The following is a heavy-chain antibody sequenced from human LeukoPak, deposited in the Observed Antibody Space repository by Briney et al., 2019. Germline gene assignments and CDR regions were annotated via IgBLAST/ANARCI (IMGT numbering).Heavy chain of an antibody. J-gene: IGHJ4*02. D-gene: IGHD2-2*01. Sequence: PGGSLRLSCAASGFTFSSYGMHWVCQAPGKGLEWVAVISYDGSNKYYADSVKGRFTISRDNSKNTLYLQVNSLRAEDTAVYYCANQYCSSTSCYERAYGYWGQGTLVTVSS. CDR3: ANQYCSSTSCYERAYGY. CDR2: ISYDGSNK. CDR1: GFTFSSYG. V-gene: IGHV3-30*18.